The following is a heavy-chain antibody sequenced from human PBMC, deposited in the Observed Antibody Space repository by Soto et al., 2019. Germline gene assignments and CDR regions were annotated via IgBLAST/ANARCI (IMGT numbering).Heavy chain of an antibody. CDR2: IYDSGNT. D-gene: IGHD3-22*01. CDR3: ARATYYYDSSGYSDRVLDY. J-gene: IGHJ4*02. Sequence: ASGTLSLTCTFSGGSISSGGNYWSWIRQHPGKGLEWIGYIYDSGNTYYNPSLKSRVTISEDTSKNQFSLKLSSVTAADTAVYYCARATYYYDSSGYSDRVLDYWGQGTLVTVSS. V-gene: IGHV4-31*03. CDR1: GGSISSGGNY.